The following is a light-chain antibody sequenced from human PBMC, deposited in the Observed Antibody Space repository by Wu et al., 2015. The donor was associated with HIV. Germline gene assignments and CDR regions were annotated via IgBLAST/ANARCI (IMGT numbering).Light chain of an antibody. CDR1: QDIGSY. Sequence: IQLTQSPSSLSASTGDKVTITCRASQDIGSYLGWYQQKPGRAPKLLVYGASTLESGVPSRFTGSGSGTHFSLTITCLQSEDFATYYCQQYDSFPFTFGGGTKVDVK. CDR3: QQYDSFPFT. CDR2: GAS. J-gene: IGKJ4*01. V-gene: IGKV1-8*01.